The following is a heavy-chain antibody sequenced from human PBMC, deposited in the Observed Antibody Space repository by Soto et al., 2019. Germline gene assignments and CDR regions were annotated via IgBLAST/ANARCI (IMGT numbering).Heavy chain of an antibody. CDR3: AIARPDLRVGATHFDD. CDR1: GGSVSSGSYY. J-gene: IGHJ4*02. CDR2: IYYNGRT. Sequence: QVQLQESGPGLVKPSETLSLTCTVSGGSVSSGSYYWSWIRQPPGKGLEWIGYIYYNGRTNYNPSLKSLVTMSRDASEHQSFVERRSVTAADTAVDYCAIARPDLRVGATHFDDWGQGTLLTVSS. D-gene: IGHD1-26*01. V-gene: IGHV4-61*01.